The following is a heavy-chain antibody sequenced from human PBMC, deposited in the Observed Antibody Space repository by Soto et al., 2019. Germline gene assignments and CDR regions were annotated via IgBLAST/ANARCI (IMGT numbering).Heavy chain of an antibody. J-gene: IGHJ4*02. CDR3: GRAPDS. CDR1: GGSVSSSGSNY. CDR2: MYPSGST. V-gene: IGHV4-39*01. Sequence: PSETLSLACTVSGGSVSSSGSNYWGWIRQPPGQGLEWIGSMYPSGSTYSNPSLKSRVIISVDTSKNQFSLKLISVTAADTAVYYGGRAPDSWAQGTLVTAPQ.